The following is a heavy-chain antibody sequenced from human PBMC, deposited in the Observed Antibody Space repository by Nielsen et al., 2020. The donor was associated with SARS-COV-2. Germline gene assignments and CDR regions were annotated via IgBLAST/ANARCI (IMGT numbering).Heavy chain of an antibody. Sequence: SCAASGFTFDDYAMHWVRQAPGKGLEWVSGISWNSGSIGYADSVKGRFTISRDNAKNSLYLQMNSLRAEDTALYYCAKAGGSGSYDRRDAFDIWGQGTMVTVSS. D-gene: IGHD3-10*01. CDR1: GFTFDDYA. V-gene: IGHV3-9*01. CDR3: AKAGGSGSYDRRDAFDI. J-gene: IGHJ3*02. CDR2: ISWNSGSI.